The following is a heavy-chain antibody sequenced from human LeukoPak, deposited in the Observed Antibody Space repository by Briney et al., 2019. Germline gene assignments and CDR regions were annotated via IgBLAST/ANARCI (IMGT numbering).Heavy chain of an antibody. D-gene: IGHD6-6*01. CDR2: IKQDGSER. CDR1: GFTFSSHW. CDR3: ARAMSIAARLQTIFDY. Sequence: GGSLRLSCAASGFTFSSHWMSWVRQPPGKGLEWVANIKQDGSERYYVEAVRGRFTISRDNAKNSLYLQMNGLGAEDTAVYYCARAMSIAARLQTIFDYWGQGTLVTVSS. V-gene: IGHV3-7*03. J-gene: IGHJ4*02.